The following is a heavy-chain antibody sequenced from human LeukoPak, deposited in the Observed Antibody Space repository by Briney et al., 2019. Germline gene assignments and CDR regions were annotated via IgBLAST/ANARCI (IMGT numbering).Heavy chain of an antibody. D-gene: IGHD5-18*01. CDR1: RYTLTVYY. Sequence: ASGKVSCEASRYTLTVYYMHSVREDPGQGLEWMGIINRSGCSTTYAQKFQGRVNMTRDTSTRTVYMELASQRSEDTAVYYCARGPYSHLDYWGHGTLVTVSS. CDR2: INRSGCST. V-gene: IGHV1-46*01. J-gene: IGHJ4*01. CDR3: ARGPYSHLDY.